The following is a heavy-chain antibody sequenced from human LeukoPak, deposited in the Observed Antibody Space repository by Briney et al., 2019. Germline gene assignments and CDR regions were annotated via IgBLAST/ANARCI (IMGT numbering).Heavy chain of an antibody. J-gene: IGHJ4*02. D-gene: IGHD4-17*01. CDR1: GYSFTNYW. CDR3: ASARNGDYAWAY. V-gene: IGHV5-51*01. CDR2: IFLRDSVI. Sequence: ESLKISCEGSGYSFTNYWIGWVRQMPGRGLEWMGIIFLRDSVIKYSPSFQGQVTISADKSINTAYLQWSSLKASDTAIYYCASARNGDYAWAYWGQGTLVTVSS.